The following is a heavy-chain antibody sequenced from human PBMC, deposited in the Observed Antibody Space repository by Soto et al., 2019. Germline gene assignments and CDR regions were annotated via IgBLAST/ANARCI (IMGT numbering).Heavy chain of an antibody. CDR2: IYPDDSDT. CDR3: ARTSLTGYYNYYYSMDV. Sequence: GESLKISCKSSGYSFSSYWIAWVRLMPGKGLEWMGSIYPDDSDTKYSPSFQGQVTISADKSISAAYLQWSSLKASDTAIYYCARTSLTGYYNYYYSMDVCGQGTTVTVYS. CDR1: GYSFSSYW. V-gene: IGHV5-51*01. D-gene: IGHD3-9*01. J-gene: IGHJ6*02.